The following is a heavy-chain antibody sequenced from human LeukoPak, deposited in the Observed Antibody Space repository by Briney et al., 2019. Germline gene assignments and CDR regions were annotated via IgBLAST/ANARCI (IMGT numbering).Heavy chain of an antibody. J-gene: IGHJ5*02. Sequence: SGGSLRLSCAASGFAVSSNHMNWVRQAPGKGLEWVSYISSSSSTIYYADSVKGRFTISRDNAKNSLYLQMNSLRAEDTAVYYCARGVRYSSSWFNWFDPWGQGTLVTVSS. V-gene: IGHV3-48*04. CDR3: ARGVRYSSSWFNWFDP. D-gene: IGHD6-13*01. CDR2: ISSSSSTI. CDR1: GFAVSSNH.